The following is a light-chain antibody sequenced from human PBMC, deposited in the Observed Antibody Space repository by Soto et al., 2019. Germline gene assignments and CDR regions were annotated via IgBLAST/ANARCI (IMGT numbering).Light chain of an antibody. CDR2: SNN. V-gene: IGLV1-44*01. Sequence: QSVLTQPPSASGTPGQRVTLSCSGSSSNIGSNTVNWYQQLPGTAPKLLLYSNNQRPSGVPDRFPGSKSVTSASLAISGLQSEDDADYDCAAWDDSLNVWVFGGGTKLTVL. J-gene: IGLJ3*02. CDR3: AAWDDSLNVWV. CDR1: SSNIGSNT.